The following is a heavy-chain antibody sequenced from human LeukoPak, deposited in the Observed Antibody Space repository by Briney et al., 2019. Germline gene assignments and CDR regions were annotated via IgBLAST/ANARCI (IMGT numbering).Heavy chain of an antibody. J-gene: IGHJ6*03. Sequence: PSETLSLTCAVYGGSFSGYYWSWIRQPPGKGLEWIGEINHSGSTNYNPSLKSRVTISVDTSKNQFSLKLSSETAADTAVYYCARGTYTTIFGVTRRALGSRGYMDVWGKGTTVTVSS. CDR2: INHSGST. D-gene: IGHD3-3*01. V-gene: IGHV4-34*01. CDR1: GGSFSGYY. CDR3: ARGTYTTIFGVTRRALGSRGYMDV.